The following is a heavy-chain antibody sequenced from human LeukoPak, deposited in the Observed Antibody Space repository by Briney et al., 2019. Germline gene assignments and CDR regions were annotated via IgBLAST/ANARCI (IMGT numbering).Heavy chain of an antibody. J-gene: IGHJ5*02. CDR2: VYDSGNN. CDR1: TPSISNDY. D-gene: IGHD6-13*01. CDR3: PRRGGSSWSDWFDP. Sequence: SVSPSLACTLSTPSISNDYWGCIRHPPGKGLEWIGYVYDSGNNSYNPSLKSRVTISGDTSKNQFSLKPGSVTAAVTAVYYCPRRGGSSWSDWFDPWGQGTLVIVSS. V-gene: IGHV4-59*08.